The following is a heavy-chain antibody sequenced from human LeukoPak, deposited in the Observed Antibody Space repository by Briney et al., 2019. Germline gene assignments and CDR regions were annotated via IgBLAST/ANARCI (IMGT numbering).Heavy chain of an antibody. D-gene: IGHD3-22*01. Sequence: PSETLSLTCTVSGGSINSGDYYCHWIRQHPGKGLEWIGYIYYSGSTYYNPSLKSRVTISVDTSKNQLSLKLSSVTAADTAVYYCARGFYDSSGYYYLPWGQGTLVTVSS. CDR2: IYYSGST. V-gene: IGHV4-31*03. CDR1: GGSINSGDYY. CDR3: ARGFYDSSGYYYLP. J-gene: IGHJ5*02.